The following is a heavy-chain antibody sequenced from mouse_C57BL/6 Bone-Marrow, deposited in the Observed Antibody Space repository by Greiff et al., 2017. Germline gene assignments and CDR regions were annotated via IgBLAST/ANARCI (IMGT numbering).Heavy chain of an antibody. CDR1: GFTFSSYA. J-gene: IGHJ3*01. CDR3: ARLIYYDLAY. V-gene: IGHV5-4*03. CDR2: ISDGGSYT. D-gene: IGHD2-4*01. Sequence: EVMLVESGGGLVKPGGSLKLSCAASGFTFSSYAMSWVRQTPEKRLEWVATISDGGSYTYYPDNVKGRFTISRDNAKNNLYLQMSHLKSEDTAMYYCARLIYYDLAYWGQGTLVTVSA.